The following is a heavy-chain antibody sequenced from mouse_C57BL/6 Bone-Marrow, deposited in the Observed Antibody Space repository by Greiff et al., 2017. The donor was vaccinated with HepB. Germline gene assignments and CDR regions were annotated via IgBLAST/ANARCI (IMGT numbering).Heavy chain of an antibody. V-gene: IGHV1-82*01. CDR2: IYPGDGDT. Sequence: QVQLQQSGPELVKPGASVKISCKASGYAFSSSWMNWVKQRPGKGLEWIGRIYPGDGDTNYNGKFKGKATLTADKSSSTAYMQLSSLTSEDSAVYFGARASYYFDYWGQGTTLTVSS. CDR1: GYAFSSSW. CDR3: ARASYYFDY. J-gene: IGHJ2*01.